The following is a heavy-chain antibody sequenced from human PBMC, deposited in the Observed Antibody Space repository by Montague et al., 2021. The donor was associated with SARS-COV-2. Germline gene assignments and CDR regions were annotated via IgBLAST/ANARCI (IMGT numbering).Heavy chain of an antibody. Sequence: SETLSLTCTVSGGSISSSDYYWGWIRQPPGKGLEWIGSLFYSVNTYYNPSLKSRVTISVDTSKNQFSLKLSSVTAADTAVYYCARTNYDFRRGHQRGGAFDIWGQGTMVTVSS. J-gene: IGHJ3*02. CDR2: LFYSVNT. CDR3: ARTNYDFRRGHQRGGAFDI. CDR1: GGSISSSDYY. D-gene: IGHD3-3*01. V-gene: IGHV4-39*01.